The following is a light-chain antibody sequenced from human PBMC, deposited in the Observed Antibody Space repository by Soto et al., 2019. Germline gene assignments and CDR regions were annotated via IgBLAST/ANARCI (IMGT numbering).Light chain of an antibody. J-gene: IGKJ4*01. V-gene: IGKV3-11*01. CDR2: DAS. CDR3: QQRKYWPPLT. CDR1: QSVDIF. Sequence: EVVLTQSPATLSLSPGEIATLSCRASQSVDIFLAGYQQRPGQAPKLLIYDASNRATGIPARFSGSGSGTDVTLTISSLEPEDFAIYYCQQRKYWPPLTFGVGTRVEIK.